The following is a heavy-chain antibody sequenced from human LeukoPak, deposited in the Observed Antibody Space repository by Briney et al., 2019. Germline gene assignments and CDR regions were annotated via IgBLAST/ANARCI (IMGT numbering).Heavy chain of an antibody. D-gene: IGHD2-21*01. CDR2: ISPRASTI. CDR3: VRDLPYGDAFDL. V-gene: IGHV3-11*04. J-gene: IGHJ3*01. CDR1: GFTFGDYT. Sequence: GGSLRLSCAASGFTFGDYTMTWVRQTPGKGLEWISFISPRASTINHADSVKGRFTVFRDNDKNLLFLEMNSLTAEDTAVYYCVRDLPYGDAFDLWGQGTTVTVSS.